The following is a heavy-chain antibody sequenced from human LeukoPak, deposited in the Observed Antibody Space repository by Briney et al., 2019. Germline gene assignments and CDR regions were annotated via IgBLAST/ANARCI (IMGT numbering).Heavy chain of an antibody. CDR1: GGSLSGYY. J-gene: IGHJ4*02. CDR3: ARVKIVVVPAASYFDY. D-gene: IGHD2-2*01. CDR2: INHSGST. Sequence: SETLSLTCAVYGGSLSGYYWSWIRQPPGKGLEWIGEINHSGSTNYNPSLESRVTISVDTSKNQFSLKLSSVTAADTAVYYCARVKIVVVPAASYFDYWGQGTLVTVSS. V-gene: IGHV4-34*01.